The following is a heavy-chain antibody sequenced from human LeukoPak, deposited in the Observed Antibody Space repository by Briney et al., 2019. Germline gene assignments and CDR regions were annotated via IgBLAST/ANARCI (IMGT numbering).Heavy chain of an antibody. CDR3: ARDPATVTSCFDC. V-gene: IGHV3-33*01. CDR2: MWYDGSKT. CDR1: GFMFSDYG. Sequence: AGGSLRLSCAASGFMFSDYGMHWVRQAPGKGLEWVAVMWYDGSKTYYVDSVKGRFSISRDNSKNTLYLQMSSLKVEDTAIYYCARDPATVTSCFDCWGQGTLVTVSS. J-gene: IGHJ4*02. D-gene: IGHD4-17*01.